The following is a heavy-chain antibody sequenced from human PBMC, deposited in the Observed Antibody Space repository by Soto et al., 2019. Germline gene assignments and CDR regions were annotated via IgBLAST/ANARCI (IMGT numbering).Heavy chain of an antibody. D-gene: IGHD3-10*01. Sequence: SAILLPSFTFHCDSISSSIYFWGWIRQPPGKGLEWIGTIFYSGSTYYNPSLKSRVTISVDTSKNQFSLKLTSVTAADTALYYCARRYGWLYFDYWGQ. CDR2: IFYSGST. CDR3: ARRYGWLYFDY. V-gene: IGHV4-39*01. CDR1: CDSISSSIYF. J-gene: IGHJ4*02.